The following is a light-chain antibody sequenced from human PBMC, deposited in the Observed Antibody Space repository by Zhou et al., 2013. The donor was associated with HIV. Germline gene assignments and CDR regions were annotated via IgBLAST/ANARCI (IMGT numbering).Light chain of an antibody. CDR1: QSISNW. CDR2: KAS. V-gene: IGKV1-5*03. Sequence: DIQMTQSPSTLSASVGDRVTITCRASQSISNWLAWYQQRPGKAPKLLIYKASTLQSGVPLRFSGGRSGTDFTLTISSLEPEDFAVYYCQQRYIGITFGGGTKVDIK. CDR3: QQRYIGIT. J-gene: IGKJ4*01.